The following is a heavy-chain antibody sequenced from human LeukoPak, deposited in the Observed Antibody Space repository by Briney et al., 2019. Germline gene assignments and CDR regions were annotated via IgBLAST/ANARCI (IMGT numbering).Heavy chain of an antibody. CDR1: GVTFSSYS. V-gene: IGHV3-23*01. CDR3: AKVSTPTRRPWGFDY. CDR2: ISGSGGST. J-gene: IGHJ4*02. Sequence: PGGSLRLSCAASGVTFSSYSMNWVRQAPGKGLEWVSAISGSGGSTYYADSVKGRFTISRDNSKNTLYLQMNSLRAEDTAVYYCAKVSTPTRRPWGFDYWGQGTLVTVSS. D-gene: IGHD7-27*01.